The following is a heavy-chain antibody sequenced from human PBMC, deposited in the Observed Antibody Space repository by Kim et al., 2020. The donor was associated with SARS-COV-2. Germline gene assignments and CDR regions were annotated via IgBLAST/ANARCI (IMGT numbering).Heavy chain of an antibody. CDR2: IIPIFGTA. CDR1: GGTFSSYA. CDR3: ARDEGSRDGYNFQGGNFDY. J-gene: IGHJ4*02. Sequence: SVKVSCKASGGTFSSYAISWVRQAPGQGLEWMGGIIPIFGTANYAQKFQGRVTITADESTSTAYMELSSLRSEDTAVYYCARDEGSRDGYNFQGGNFDYWGQGTLVTVSS. D-gene: IGHD5-12*01. V-gene: IGHV1-69*13.